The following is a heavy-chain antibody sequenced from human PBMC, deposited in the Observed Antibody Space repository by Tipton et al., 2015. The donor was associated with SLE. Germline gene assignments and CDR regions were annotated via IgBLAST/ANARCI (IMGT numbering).Heavy chain of an antibody. CDR3: ARGIAVAGPVDY. CDR2: IDYSGST. V-gene: IGHV4-39*07. Sequence: TLSLTCSVSGGSISSGSYYRGWIRQPPGKGLEWIGSIDYSGSTNYNPSLKSRVTISVDTSKNQFSLKLSSVTAADTAVYYCARGIAVAGPVDYWGQGTLVTVSS. CDR1: GGSISSGSYY. J-gene: IGHJ4*02. D-gene: IGHD6-19*01.